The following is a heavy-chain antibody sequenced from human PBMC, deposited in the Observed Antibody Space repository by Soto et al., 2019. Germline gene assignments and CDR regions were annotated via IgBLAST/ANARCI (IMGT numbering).Heavy chain of an antibody. V-gene: IGHV1-69*01. CDR3: AQQTRGTPMVPFDV. Sequence: QVQLVQSGAEVKKPGSSVKVSCLASRGTFNRYAINWMRQAPGHGLEWLGALVPQFGTPNYAQKFQDRVTIVADESTTTTSMELRGMTYDDTAVYYCAQQTRGTPMVPFDVWGQGTLVTVSS. J-gene: IGHJ4*02. CDR1: RGTFNRYA. CDR2: LVPQFGTP. D-gene: IGHD3-10*01.